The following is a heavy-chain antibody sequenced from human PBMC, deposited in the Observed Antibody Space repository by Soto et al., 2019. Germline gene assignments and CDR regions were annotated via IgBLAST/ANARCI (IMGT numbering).Heavy chain of an antibody. Sequence: QVQLQESGPGLVKPSETLSLTCTVSGGSISNYYWTWIRQPPGKGLEWIGSIYYSGSTNYNPSLKSRVTISVASAKTQFALKLRSVTAAETAVYYCSRIDGYVHYMDVWGKGTTVTVSS. J-gene: IGHJ6*03. CDR1: GGSISNYY. CDR2: IYYSGST. V-gene: IGHV4-59*08. D-gene: IGHD6-13*01. CDR3: SRIDGYVHYMDV.